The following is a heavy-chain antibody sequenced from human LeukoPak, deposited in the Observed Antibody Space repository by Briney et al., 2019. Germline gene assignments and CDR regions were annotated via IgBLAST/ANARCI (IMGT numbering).Heavy chain of an antibody. CDR1: GFTFSDYY. D-gene: IGHD2-2*01. Sequence: PGGSLRLSCAASGFTFSDYYMSWVRQVPGKGLEWVSGINWSGGSTGYADPVRGRFTISRDNAKNSLYLQMDSLTAEDTALYYCARAPITSPFYFDHWGQGTLVTVSS. V-gene: IGHV3-20*04. CDR3: ARAPITSPFYFDH. J-gene: IGHJ4*02. CDR2: INWSGGST.